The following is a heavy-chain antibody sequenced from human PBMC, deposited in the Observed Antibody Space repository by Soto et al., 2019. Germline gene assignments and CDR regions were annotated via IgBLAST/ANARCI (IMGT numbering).Heavy chain of an antibody. CDR3: ASICHYYGSGSYFYFDY. J-gene: IGHJ4*02. CDR1: GGSISSSSYY. D-gene: IGHD3-10*01. Sequence: QLQLQESGPGLVKPSETLSLTSTVSGGSISSSSYYWGWIRQPPGKGLEWIGSIYYSGSTYYNPSLKSRVTISVDTSKNQFSLKLSSVTAADTAVYYCASICHYYGSGSYFYFDYWGQGTLVTVSS. V-gene: IGHV4-39*01. CDR2: IYYSGST.